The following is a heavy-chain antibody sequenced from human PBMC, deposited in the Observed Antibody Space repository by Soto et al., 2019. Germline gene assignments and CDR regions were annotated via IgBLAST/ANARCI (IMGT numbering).Heavy chain of an antibody. CDR2: IYYSGST. CDR1: GGSISSYY. D-gene: IGHD3-3*01. CDR3: ARSPRKHYDFWSGHSHYYYMDV. V-gene: IGHV4-59*08. J-gene: IGHJ6*03. Sequence: SETLSLTCTVSGGSISSYYWSWIRQPPGKGLEWIGYIYYSGSTNYNPSLKSRVTISVDTSKNQFSLKLSSVTAADTAVYYCARSPRKHYDFWSGHSHYYYMDVWGKGTTVTVSS.